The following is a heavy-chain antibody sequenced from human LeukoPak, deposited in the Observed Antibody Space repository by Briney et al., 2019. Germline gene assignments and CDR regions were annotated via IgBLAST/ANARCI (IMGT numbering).Heavy chain of an antibody. J-gene: IGHJ6*02. CDR3: AKVPYSDYGSGRPAFMDV. Sequence: QSGGSLRLSCAASGFTFSDYAMSWVRQAPGKGLEWVSTISDSGGSTYYADSVKGRFTISRDNSKNTLYLQMNSLRAEDTAIHYCAKVPYSDYGSGRPAFMDVWGQGTTVAVSS. V-gene: IGHV3-23*01. D-gene: IGHD3-10*01. CDR2: ISDSGGST. CDR1: GFTFSDYA.